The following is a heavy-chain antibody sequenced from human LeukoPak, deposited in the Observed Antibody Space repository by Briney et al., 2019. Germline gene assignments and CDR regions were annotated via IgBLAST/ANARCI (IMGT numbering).Heavy chain of an antibody. V-gene: IGHV3-7*05. D-gene: IGHD6-19*01. J-gene: IGHJ4*02. CDR1: GFTLSSYA. Sequence: PGGSLRLSCAASGFTLSSYAMSWVRQAPGKGLEWVANIKQDGSEKYYVDSVKGRFTISRDNAKNSLYLQMNSLRAEDTAVYYCAREGAVAVFDYWGQGTLVTVSS. CDR3: AREGAVAVFDY. CDR2: IKQDGSEK.